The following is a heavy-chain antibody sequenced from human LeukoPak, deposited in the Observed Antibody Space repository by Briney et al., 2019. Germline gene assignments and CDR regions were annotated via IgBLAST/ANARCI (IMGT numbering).Heavy chain of an antibody. V-gene: IGHV3-7*01. CDR3: ARDTYSSGGSGFDY. D-gene: IGHD6-19*01. CDR1: GFTFSSYW. CDR2: IKQDGSEK. Sequence: GGSLRLSCAASGFTFSSYWMSWVRQAPGKGLEWVANIKQDGSEKYYVDSVKGRFTISRDNAKNSLYLQMNSLRAEDTAVYYCARDTYSSGGSGFDYWGQGTLVTVSS. J-gene: IGHJ4*02.